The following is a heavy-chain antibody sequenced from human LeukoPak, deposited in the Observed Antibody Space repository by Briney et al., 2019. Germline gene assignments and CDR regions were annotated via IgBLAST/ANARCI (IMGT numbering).Heavy chain of an antibody. CDR2: INPNSGGT. CDR3: AREGLLWFGDPPRTYDY. V-gene: IGHV1-2*02. Sequence: SVKVSCKASGYTFTGYYMHWVRQAPGQGLEWMGWINPNSGGTNYAQKFQGRVTMTRDTSISTAYMELSRLRSDDTAVYYCAREGLLWFGDPPRTYDYWGQGTLVTVSS. D-gene: IGHD3-10*01. CDR1: GYTFTGYY. J-gene: IGHJ4*02.